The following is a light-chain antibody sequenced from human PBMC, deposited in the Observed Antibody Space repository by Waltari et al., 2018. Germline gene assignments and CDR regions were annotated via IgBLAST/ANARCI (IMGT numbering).Light chain of an antibody. J-gene: IGKJ1*01. Sequence: DIHLTQSPSSLSASVGDRVTITCRASQTINSFLNWYEQRPGEAPTLLMYSESSRQEGVPSRFSGRGSGTDFTLTISSLQPEDFATYYCQQSFISPWTFGQGTKVDI. V-gene: IGKV1-39*01. CDR1: QTINSF. CDR2: SES. CDR3: QQSFISPWT.